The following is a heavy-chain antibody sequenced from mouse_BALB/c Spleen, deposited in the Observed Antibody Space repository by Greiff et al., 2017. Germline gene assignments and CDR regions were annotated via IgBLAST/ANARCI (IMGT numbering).Heavy chain of an antibody. J-gene: IGHJ3*01. CDR2: ISYSGST. Sequence: EVKLKQSGPGLVKPSQSLSLTCTVTGYSITSDYAWNWIRQFPGNKLEWMGYISYSGSTSYNPSLKSRISITRDTSKNQFFLQLNSVTTEDTATYYCARGDYGSSYWFAYWGQGTLVTVSA. CDR1: GYSITSDYA. CDR3: ARGDYGSSYWFAY. V-gene: IGHV3-2*02. D-gene: IGHD1-1*01.